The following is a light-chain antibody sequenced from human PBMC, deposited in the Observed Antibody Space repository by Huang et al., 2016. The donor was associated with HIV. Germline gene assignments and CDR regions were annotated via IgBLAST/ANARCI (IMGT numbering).Light chain of an antibody. J-gene: IGKJ2*01. CDR1: QSVLYSSNNKNY. V-gene: IGKV4-1*01. CDR2: WAS. CDR3: QQYYTVYS. Sequence: DIVMTQSPDSLAVSLGETATINCKSSQSVLYSSNNKNYLAWYQQKPGQPPKLLIYWASTRESGVPDRVSGSGSGTDFTLTISSLQAEDVAVYYCQQYYTVYSFGQGTKLEIK.